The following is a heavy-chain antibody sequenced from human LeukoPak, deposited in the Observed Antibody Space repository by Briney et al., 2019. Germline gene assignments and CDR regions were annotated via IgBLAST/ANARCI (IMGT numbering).Heavy chain of an antibody. J-gene: IGHJ4*02. CDR3: ARANWEGRGLDY. D-gene: IGHD7-27*01. CDR2: INQDGSEK. CDR1: GFTLSTYW. V-gene: IGHV3-7*01. Sequence: PGGSLRLSCAASGFTLSTYWMSWVRQAPGKGLEWVANINQDGSEKHYVDSVKGRFTISRDNAKNSLYLQMNSLRAEDTAVYYCARANWEGRGLDYWGQGTLVTVSS.